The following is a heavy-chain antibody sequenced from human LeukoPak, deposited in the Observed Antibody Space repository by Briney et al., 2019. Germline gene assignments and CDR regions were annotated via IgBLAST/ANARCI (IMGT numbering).Heavy chain of an antibody. J-gene: IGHJ6*02. CDR2: MNPNRGNT. Sequence: ASVTVSCKAPGYTFTSYDINWVRQATGQGLEWMGWMNPNRGNTGYAQKFQGRGTMTRNTSISTAYMELSSLRSEDTAVYYCARGVMSRGGRGSGSYYNRYYYYYGMDVWGQGTTVTVSS. V-gene: IGHV1-8*01. D-gene: IGHD3-10*01. CDR3: ARGVMSRGGRGSGSYYNRYYYYYGMDV. CDR1: GYTFTSYD.